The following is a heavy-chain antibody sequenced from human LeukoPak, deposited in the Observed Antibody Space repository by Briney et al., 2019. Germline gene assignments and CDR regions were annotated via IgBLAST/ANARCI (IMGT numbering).Heavy chain of an antibody. CDR1: RNTFTGHY. J-gene: IGHJ4*02. V-gene: IGHV1-2*02. CDR3: ARVGWDLPIDY. CDR2: INPYSGDT. Sequence: ASVKVSCKASRNTFTGHYIHWVRRAPGQGLEGMGWINPYSGDTNSAQKFQGRVTMTRDMSISTVYMDLSRLRSDDSAVYYCARVGWDLPIDYWGQGTLVTVSS. D-gene: IGHD4-23*01.